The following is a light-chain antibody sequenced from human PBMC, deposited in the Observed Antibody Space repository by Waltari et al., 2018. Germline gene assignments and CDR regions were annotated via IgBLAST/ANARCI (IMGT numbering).Light chain of an antibody. V-gene: IGKV4-1*01. CDR1: MSVLHSSNNKNY. CDR2: LTS. J-gene: IGKJ2*01. Sequence: DIVMTQSTDSLAVSLAVRATIHCKSSMSVLHSSNNKNYLAWYQQKPGQPPKLLIYLTSTRESGVPDRFSGSGSGTDFTLTISSLQPEDVAVYYCQQYYSTPMYTFGQGTTVEIK. CDR3: QQYYSTPMYT.